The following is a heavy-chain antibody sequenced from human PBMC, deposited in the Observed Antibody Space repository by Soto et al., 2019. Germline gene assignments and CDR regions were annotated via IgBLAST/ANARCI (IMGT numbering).Heavy chain of an antibody. J-gene: IGHJ4*02. Sequence: GSLVLSCTASGCTFSSYAMSWVRQAPGKGLEWVSAISGSGGSTYYADSVKGRFTISRDNSKNTLYLQMNSLRAEDTAVYYCAKYVSNQLFDYWGQGTLVTVYS. V-gene: IGHV3-23*01. CDR1: GCTFSSYA. D-gene: IGHD4-4*01. CDR2: ISGSGGST. CDR3: AKYVSNQLFDY.